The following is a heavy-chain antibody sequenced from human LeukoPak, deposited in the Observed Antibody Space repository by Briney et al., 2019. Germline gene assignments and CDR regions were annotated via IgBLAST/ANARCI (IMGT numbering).Heavy chain of an antibody. D-gene: IGHD3-10*01. CDR2: IYHSEST. J-gene: IGHJ4*02. Sequence: SETLSLTCIVSGYSISSGYYWGWIRQPPGKGLEWIGSIYHSESTYYNPSLKSRVTISVDTSKNQFSLKLSSVTAADTAVYYCARHGSGSSWDYFDYWGQGTLVTVSS. CDR1: GYSISSGYY. CDR3: ARHGSGSSWDYFDY. V-gene: IGHV4-38-2*02.